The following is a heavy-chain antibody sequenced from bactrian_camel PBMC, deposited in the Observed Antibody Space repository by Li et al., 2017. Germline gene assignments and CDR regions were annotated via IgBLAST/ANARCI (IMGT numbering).Heavy chain of an antibody. CDR1: GYTYSTNC. J-gene: IGHJ4*01. CDR2: MSTSGGGT. V-gene: IGHV3-3*01. D-gene: IGHD7*01. CDR3: AAGGYAGGWPECSSLGF. Sequence: HVQLVESGGGSVQAGGSLRLSCAASGYTYSTNCMGWFRQAPGKEREGVAGMSTSGGGTYYADSVKGRFTISQGNATNAVDLQMNGLKPEDTAMYYCAAGGYAGGWPECSSLGFWGQGTQVTVS.